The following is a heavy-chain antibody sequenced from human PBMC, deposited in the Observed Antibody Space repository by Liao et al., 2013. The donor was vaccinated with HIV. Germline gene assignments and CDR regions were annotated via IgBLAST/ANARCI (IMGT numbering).Heavy chain of an antibody. D-gene: IGHD2-15*01. V-gene: IGHV4-59*01. J-gene: IGHJ5*02. CDR1: GGSISSYY. Sequence: QVQLQESGPGLVKPSETLSLTCTVSGGSISSYYWSWIRQPPGKGLEWIGYIYYSGSTNYNPSLKSRVTISVDTSKNQFSLKLSSVTAADTAVYYCARSMLLRPNWFDPGPGNPGHRLL. CDR2: IYYSGST. CDR3: ARSMLLRPNWFDP.